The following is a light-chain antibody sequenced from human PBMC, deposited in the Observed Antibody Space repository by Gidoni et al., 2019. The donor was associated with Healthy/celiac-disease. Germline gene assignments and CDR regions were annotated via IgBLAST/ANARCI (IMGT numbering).Light chain of an antibody. CDR3: RQSYSTFWYT. J-gene: IGKJ2*01. Sequence: DIQMTQSPSSLSASVGDRVTITCRASQSISSYLNWYQQKPGKAPKLLLYAASSLQSGVPSRFSGSGSGTDFTLTISSLQPEDFATYYCRQSYSTFWYTFXQXTKLXIK. CDR1: QSISSY. V-gene: IGKV1-39*01. CDR2: AAS.